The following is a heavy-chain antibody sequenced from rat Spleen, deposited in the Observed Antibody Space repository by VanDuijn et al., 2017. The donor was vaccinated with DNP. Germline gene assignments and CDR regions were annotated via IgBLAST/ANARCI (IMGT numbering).Heavy chain of an antibody. V-gene: IGHV5-29*01. D-gene: IGHD3-2*01. CDR2: ISYDGSST. CDR3: ARRHPYYYVMDA. CDR1: GFTLNKYW. Sequence: EVKLVESGGGQVQPGGSLTLSCAASGFTLNKYWMTWVRQAPTKGLEWVATISYDGSSTYYRDSVKGRFTISRDNAKNTLYLQMDSLRSEDTATYYCARRHPYYYVMDAWGQGASVTVSS. J-gene: IGHJ4*01.